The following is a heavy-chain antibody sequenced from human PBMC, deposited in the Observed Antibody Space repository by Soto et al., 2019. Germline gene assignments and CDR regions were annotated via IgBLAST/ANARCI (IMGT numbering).Heavy chain of an antibody. D-gene: IGHD3-9*01. V-gene: IGHV5-51*01. CDR1: GYSLTSYW. Sequence: PGESLKISCKGSGYSLTSYWIAWVRQMPGKGLEWMGIISPGDSDTRYSPSSEGQVTISADKSISTAYLQWSSLKASDTTMYYCARVGAVTGFFYYAMDIWGQGTTVTVSS. CDR2: ISPGDSDT. J-gene: IGHJ6*02. CDR3: ARVGAVTGFFYYAMDI.